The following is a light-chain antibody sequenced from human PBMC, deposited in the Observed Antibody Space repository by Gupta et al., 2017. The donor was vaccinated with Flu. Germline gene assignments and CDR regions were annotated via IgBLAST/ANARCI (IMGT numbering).Light chain of an antibody. J-gene: IGKJ5*01. CDR1: QGISSDY. Sequence: PRSLLLRPGETATLSCRASQGISSDYSDCYQQTPGEAPRLLIYSASTRCNGIPNRFSGRGSGTDFSLTSSRREPEDFAIYYWQLEHDLITFGQGTRLEIK. CDR3: QLEHDLIT. CDR2: SAS. V-gene: IGKV3-20*01.